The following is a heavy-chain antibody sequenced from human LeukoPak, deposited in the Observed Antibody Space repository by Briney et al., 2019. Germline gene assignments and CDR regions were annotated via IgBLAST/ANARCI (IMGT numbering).Heavy chain of an antibody. CDR1: GGSISSYY. V-gene: IGHV4-59*08. Sequence: SETLSLTCTVSGGSISSYYWSWIRQPPGKGLEWIGYIYYSGSTNYNPSLKSRVTISVDTSKNQFSLKLSSVTAADTAAYYCASSNSIHLLFDYWGQGTLVTVSS. D-gene: IGHD1-1*01. CDR2: IYYSGST. CDR3: ASSNSIHLLFDY. J-gene: IGHJ4*02.